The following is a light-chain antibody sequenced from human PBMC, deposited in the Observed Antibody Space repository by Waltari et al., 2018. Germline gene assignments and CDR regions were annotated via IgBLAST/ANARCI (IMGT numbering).Light chain of an antibody. CDR2: WAS. CDR1: QSVLYSSNNRNY. V-gene: IGKV4-1*01. J-gene: IGKJ4*01. CDR3: QQYYDTELT. Sequence: IVMTQSPDSLAVSLGVRASINCKSSQSVLYSSNNRNYLAWYMQKPGQPPKLLIYWASTRESGVPDRFSGSGSGTDFTLTISSLQAEDAAVYYCQQYYDTELTFGGGTKVEIK.